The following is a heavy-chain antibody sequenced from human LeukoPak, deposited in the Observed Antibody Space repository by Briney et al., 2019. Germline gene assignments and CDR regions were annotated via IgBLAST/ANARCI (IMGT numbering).Heavy chain of an antibody. CDR2: IKQDGSEK. Sequence: PGGSLRLSCAASGFTFSSYWMSWVRQAPGKGLEWVANIKQDGSEKYYVDSVKGRFTISRDNAKNSLYLQMNSLRAEDTAVYYCARTSYYYDSSGHIDAFDIWGQGTMVTVSS. D-gene: IGHD3-22*01. V-gene: IGHV3-7*01. CDR3: ARTSYYYDSSGHIDAFDI. J-gene: IGHJ3*02. CDR1: GFTFSSYW.